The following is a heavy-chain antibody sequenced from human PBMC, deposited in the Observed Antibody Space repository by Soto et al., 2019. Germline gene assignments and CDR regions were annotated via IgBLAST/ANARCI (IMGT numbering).Heavy chain of an antibody. J-gene: IGHJ4*02. Sequence: QVKLVQSGAEEKKPGASVKVSCKASGYSFTSYAIHWMRQAPGQRLEWMGWINAGNGNTKVPQKCQGRVTVTRDTSASTVYMEVSRLRSEAPAVYYCARAAYYYESSGFYPGDYWGQGTLVTVSS. CDR1: GYSFTSYA. CDR3: ARAAYYYESSGFYPGDY. V-gene: IGHV1-3*05. CDR2: INAGNGNT. D-gene: IGHD3-22*01.